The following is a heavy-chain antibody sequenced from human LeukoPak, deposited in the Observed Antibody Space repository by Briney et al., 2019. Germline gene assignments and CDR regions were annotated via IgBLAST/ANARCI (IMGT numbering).Heavy chain of an antibody. CDR1: AFTFSSYA. V-gene: IGHV3-23*01. CDR2: TSTSGGST. CDR3: ATARGGY. Sequence: PGGSLRLSCAASAFTFSSYAMSWVRQAPGKGLEWVSGTSTSGGSTYYADSVKGRFTIYRDNSKNTLSLQMTSLRAEDTAVYYCATARGGYWGQGTLVTVSS. D-gene: IGHD2-15*01. J-gene: IGHJ4*02.